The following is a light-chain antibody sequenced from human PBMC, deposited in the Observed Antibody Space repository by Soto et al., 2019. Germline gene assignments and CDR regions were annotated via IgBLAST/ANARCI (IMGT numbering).Light chain of an antibody. CDR3: QQHGSSPFT. Sequence: EIVLTQSPGTLSLSPGERATLSCRASQSVSANYLAWYQQKPGQAPRLLIYGASSRATGIPDRFSGSGSGTDFTLTISRLEPEDFAVYFCQQHGSSPFTFCPGTKVDI. CDR2: GAS. J-gene: IGKJ3*01. CDR1: QSVSANY. V-gene: IGKV3-20*01.